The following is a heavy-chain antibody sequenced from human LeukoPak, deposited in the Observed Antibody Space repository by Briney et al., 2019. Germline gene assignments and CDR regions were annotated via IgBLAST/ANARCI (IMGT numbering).Heavy chain of an antibody. J-gene: IGHJ4*02. D-gene: IGHD6-19*01. CDR3: AREPRPRGGWFVSE. CDR2: INPNSGGT. V-gene: IGHV1-2*02. CDR1: GYTFIDYY. Sequence: GASVKVSCKSSGYTFIDYYMHWVRQAPGQGLEWMGWINPNSGGTNYAQKFQGRVSTTRDTSISTLYMDLSSLRSDDTAVYYCAREPRPRGGWFVSEWGQGTRVTVSS.